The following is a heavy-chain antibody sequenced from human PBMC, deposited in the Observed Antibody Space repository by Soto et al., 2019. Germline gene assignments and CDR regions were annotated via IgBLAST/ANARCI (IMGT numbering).Heavy chain of an antibody. CDR2: IKRDGSEQ. J-gene: IGHJ6*02. CDR3: ARVHEFLGFGEEIYYYGMDV. Sequence: PGGSLRLSCAASGFTFGFYWMTWVRQAPGKGLEWVANIKRDGSEQYYVDSVKGRFTISRDNAKNTVYLQMNSLRAEDTAVYYCARVHEFLGFGEEIYYYGMDVWGQGTTVTVSS. V-gene: IGHV3-7*03. CDR1: GFTFGFYW. D-gene: IGHD3-10*01.